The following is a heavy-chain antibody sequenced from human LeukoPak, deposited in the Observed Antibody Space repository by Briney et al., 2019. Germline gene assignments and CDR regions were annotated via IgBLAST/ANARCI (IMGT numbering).Heavy chain of an antibody. CDR1: GGSFSGYY. CDR3: ARGGDDCRFDY. J-gene: IGHJ4*02. D-gene: IGHD2-21*02. CDR2: INHSGST. Sequence: SETLSLTCAVYGGSFSGYYWSWIRQPPGKGLEWIGEINHSGSTNYNPSLKSRVTISVDTSKNQFSLKLSSVTAADTAVYYCARGGDDCRFDYWGQGTLVTVSS. V-gene: IGHV4-34*01.